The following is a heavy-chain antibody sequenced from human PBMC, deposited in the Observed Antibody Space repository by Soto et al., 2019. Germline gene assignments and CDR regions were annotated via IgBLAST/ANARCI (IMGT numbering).Heavy chain of an antibody. CDR1: GYTFTSYG. J-gene: IGHJ4*02. D-gene: IGHD3-3*01. Sequence: ASVKVSCKASGYTFTSYGISWVRQAPGQGLEWMGWISAYNGNTDYAQKLQGRVTMTTDTSKNQFSLKLSSVTAADTAVYYCAREGRVIFGVVVGYYFDYWGQGTLVTVSS. V-gene: IGHV1-18*01. CDR2: ISAYNGNT. CDR3: AREGRVIFGVVVGYYFDY.